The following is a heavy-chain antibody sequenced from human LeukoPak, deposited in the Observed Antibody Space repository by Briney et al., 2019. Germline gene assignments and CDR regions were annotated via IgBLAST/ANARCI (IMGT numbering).Heavy chain of an antibody. CDR3: ARDFGAERGGDWFDP. CDR1: GGTFSSYA. D-gene: IGHD2-21*01. J-gene: IGHJ5*02. Sequence: ASVKVSCKASGGTFSSYAISWVRQAPGQGLEWMGGIIPIFGTANYAQKFQGRVTITADGSTSTAYMELSSLRSEDTAVYYCARDFGAERGGDWFDPWGQGTLVTVSS. V-gene: IGHV1-69*13. CDR2: IIPIFGTA.